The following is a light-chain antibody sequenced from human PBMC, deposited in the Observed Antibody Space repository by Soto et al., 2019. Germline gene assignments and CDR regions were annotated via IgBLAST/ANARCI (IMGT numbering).Light chain of an antibody. Sequence: QSVLTQPPSASASLGASVTLTCTLSSGYSNYKVDWYQQRPGKCPRFVMRVGTGGIVGSKGDGIPDRFSVLGSGLNRYLNIKNIQEEDESDYHCGADHGSGRNYVYVFGNGTKVTVL. CDR3: GADHGSGRNYVYV. CDR1: SGYSNYK. J-gene: IGLJ1*01. V-gene: IGLV9-49*01. CDR2: VGTGGIVG.